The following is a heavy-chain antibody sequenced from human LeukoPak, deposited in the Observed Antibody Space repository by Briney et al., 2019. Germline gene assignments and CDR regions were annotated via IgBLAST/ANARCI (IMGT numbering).Heavy chain of an antibody. J-gene: IGHJ4*02. Sequence: GGSLRLSCAASGFAFTNYAAHWVRQTPGKGLEWVSTVSGNGRSTYYADSVKGRFTISRDNAKNSLYLQMNSLRAEDTAVYYCARGYYYDLYYFDYWGQGTLVTVSS. CDR2: VSGNGRST. V-gene: IGHV3-21*01. CDR1: GFAFTNYA. CDR3: ARGYYYDLYYFDY. D-gene: IGHD3-22*01.